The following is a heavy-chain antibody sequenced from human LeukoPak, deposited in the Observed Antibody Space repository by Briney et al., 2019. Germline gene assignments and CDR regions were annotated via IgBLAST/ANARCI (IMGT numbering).Heavy chain of an antibody. V-gene: IGHV3-7*01. CDR2: IKPDGSEK. Sequence: GGSLRLSCAASGFTFSDYWMTWVRQAPGKGLEWVANIKPDGSEKYYVDSVKGRFTISRDNAKNSLYLQMNSLRAEDTAVYYCARNVLPGYFDYWGQGTLVTVSS. CDR3: ARNVLPGYFDY. J-gene: IGHJ4*02. CDR1: GFTFSDYW. D-gene: IGHD2-15*01.